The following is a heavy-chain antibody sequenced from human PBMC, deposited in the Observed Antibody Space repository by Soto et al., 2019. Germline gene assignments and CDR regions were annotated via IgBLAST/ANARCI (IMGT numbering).Heavy chain of an antibody. V-gene: IGHV4-4*02. CDR3: ARAAMGGSSWPFDY. J-gene: IGHJ4*02. Sequence: QVQLQESGPGLVKPSGTLSLTCAVSGGSISSSNWWSWVRQPPGKGLEWIGEIYHSGSTNYNPSLNGRVTIAGDKSKNQFSLKLSSVTAADTAVYYCARAAMGGSSWPFDYWGQGTLVTVSS. CDR1: GGSISSSNW. D-gene: IGHD6-13*01. CDR2: IYHSGST.